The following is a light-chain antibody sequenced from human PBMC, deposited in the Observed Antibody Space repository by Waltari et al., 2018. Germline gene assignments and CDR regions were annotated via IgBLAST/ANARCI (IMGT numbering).Light chain of an antibody. J-gene: IGLJ2*01. V-gene: IGLV2-14*03. CDR3: SSYISSSTLEL. Sequence: QSALTQPASVPGSPGQLITISCTGTSSDVGGYNYVSWYQQHPGKAPKLMIYDVSNRPSGVSNRFSGSKSGNTASLTISGLQAEDEADYYCSSYISSSTLELFGGGTSLTVL. CDR1: SSDVGGYNY. CDR2: DVS.